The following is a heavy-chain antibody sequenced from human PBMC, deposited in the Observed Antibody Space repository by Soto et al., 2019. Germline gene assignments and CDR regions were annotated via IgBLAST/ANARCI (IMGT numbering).Heavy chain of an antibody. CDR1: GGTFSSYA. V-gene: IGHV1-69*01. Sequence: QVQLVQSGAEVKKPGSSVKVSCKASGGTFSSYAISWVRQAPGQGLEWMGGIIPIFGTANYAQKFQGRVTITADESMSTAYMELSSLRSEDTAVYYCARDRSDYSSGWYELDYWGQGTLVTVSS. D-gene: IGHD6-19*01. J-gene: IGHJ4*02. CDR2: IIPIFGTA. CDR3: ARDRSDYSSGWYELDY.